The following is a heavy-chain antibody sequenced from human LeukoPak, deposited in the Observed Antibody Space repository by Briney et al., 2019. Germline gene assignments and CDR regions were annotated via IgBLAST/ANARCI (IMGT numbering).Heavy chain of an antibody. Sequence: PSETLSLTCTVSGGSINVDYWSWVRQSAEKGLEWSGRISATGATAYNPSLKSRLTMSVDTSKNQFSLKLNSVTAADTAVYYCARDIGVGTSKGFDYWGQGALVTVSS. D-gene: IGHD1-26*01. V-gene: IGHV4-4*07. J-gene: IGHJ4*02. CDR1: GGSINVDY. CDR3: ARDIGVGTSKGFDY. CDR2: ISATGAT.